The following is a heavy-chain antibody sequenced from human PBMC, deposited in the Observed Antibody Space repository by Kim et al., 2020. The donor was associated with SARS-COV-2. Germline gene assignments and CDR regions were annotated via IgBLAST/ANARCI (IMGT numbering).Heavy chain of an antibody. D-gene: IGHD6-19*01. Sequence: SDPSLKSRVTISVDTSKNQLSLKLSSVTAAGTAVYYCARRESSGWYYFDYWGQGTLVTVSS. CDR3: ARRESSGWYYFDY. V-gene: IGHV4-59*08. J-gene: IGHJ4*02.